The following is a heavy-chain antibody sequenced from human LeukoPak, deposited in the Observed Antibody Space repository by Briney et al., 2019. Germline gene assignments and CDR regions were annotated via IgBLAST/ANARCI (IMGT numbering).Heavy chain of an antibody. Sequence: GGSLRLSCSASGFTFSSYSMHWVRQAPGKGLEYILAISSNGGSTYYADSVKGRFTISRDNSKNTLYLQMSSLRAEDTAVYYCVKRTYCSSTSCAYELDYWGQGTLVTVSS. CDR3: VKRTYCSSTSCAYELDY. CDR1: GFTFSSYS. D-gene: IGHD2-2*01. CDR2: ISSNGGST. J-gene: IGHJ4*02. V-gene: IGHV3-64D*06.